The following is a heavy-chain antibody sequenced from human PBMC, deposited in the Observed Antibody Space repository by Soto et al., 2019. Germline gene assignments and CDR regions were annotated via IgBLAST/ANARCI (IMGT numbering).Heavy chain of an antibody. J-gene: IGHJ4*01. CDR1: GLNLSHPW. V-gene: IGHV3-15*01. CDR2: IKSKTDGGTA. D-gene: IGHD3-9*01. Sequence: GGSLRLSCAASGLNLSHPWMTWVRQAAGKGLEWVGRIKSKTDGGTADYAAPVKGRFTISRDDSKNTVYLQMNSLKTEDTAVYYCTTGIYYDILTGYHNVAYWGHVPVCTFSS. CDR3: TTGIYYDILTGYHNVAY.